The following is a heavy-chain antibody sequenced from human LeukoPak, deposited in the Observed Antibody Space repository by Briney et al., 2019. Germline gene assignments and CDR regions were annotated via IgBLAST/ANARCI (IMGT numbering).Heavy chain of an antibody. Sequence: PSETLSLTCAVYGGSFSGYYWSWIRQPPGKGLEWIGEINHSGSTNYNPSLKSRVTISVDTSKNQFSLKLSSVTAADTAVYYCARHPMDFWSGSSNYFDYWGQGTLVTVSS. CDR2: INHSGST. J-gene: IGHJ4*02. D-gene: IGHD3-3*01. V-gene: IGHV4-34*01. CDR3: ARHPMDFWSGSSNYFDY. CDR1: GGSFSGYY.